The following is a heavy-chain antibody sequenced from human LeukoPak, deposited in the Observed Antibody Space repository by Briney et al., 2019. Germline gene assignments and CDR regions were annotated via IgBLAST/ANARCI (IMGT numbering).Heavy chain of an antibody. Sequence: PGGSLRLSCAASGFTFSTYWMHWVRQAPGQGLEWVSVIYFGGTTYYADSVKGRFTISRDNSKNTVYLQMNSLRVEDTAVYYCARGDGVYVYWGQGTLVTVSS. V-gene: IGHV3-53*01. CDR1: GFTFSTYW. CDR3: ARGDGVYVY. J-gene: IGHJ4*02. D-gene: IGHD5/OR15-5a*01. CDR2: IYFGGTT.